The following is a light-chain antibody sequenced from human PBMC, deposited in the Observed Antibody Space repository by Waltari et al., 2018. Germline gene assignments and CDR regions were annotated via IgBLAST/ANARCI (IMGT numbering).Light chain of an antibody. J-gene: IGLJ3*02. CDR1: SSHIGAGSD. V-gene: IGLV1-40*01. CDR3: QSYDSSLSAVV. Sequence: QSVLTQPPSVSGAPGQRVTISCTGSSSHIGAGSDVHWYQQLPGTAPKLLIYGNTNRPSGVPDRFSGSKSATSASLAITGLQPEDEADYYCQSYDSSLSAVVFGGGTKLTVL. CDR2: GNT.